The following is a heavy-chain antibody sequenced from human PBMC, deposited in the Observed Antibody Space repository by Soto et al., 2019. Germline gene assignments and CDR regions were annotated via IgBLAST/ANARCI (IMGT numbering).Heavy chain of an antibody. D-gene: IGHD6-13*01. Sequence: PGGSLRLSCAASGFTFSSYAMSWVRQAPGEGLEWVSSISGSGTSTYYADSVKGRFTISRDNSRNTLFLQLNSLRDEDTAVYYCAKEYGSTWIDHWGQGTPVTVSS. V-gene: IGHV3-23*01. J-gene: IGHJ4*02. CDR3: AKEYGSTWIDH. CDR2: ISGSGTST. CDR1: GFTFSSYA.